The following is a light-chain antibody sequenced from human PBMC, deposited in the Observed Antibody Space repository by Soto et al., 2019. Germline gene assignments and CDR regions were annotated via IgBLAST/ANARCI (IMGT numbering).Light chain of an antibody. CDR1: QSVSSY. J-gene: IGKJ4*01. CDR3: QQRSNWPLT. V-gene: IGKV3-11*01. CDR2: DAS. Sequence: EIVLTQSPATLSLSPGERDTLSCRASQSVSSYLAWYQQKPGQAPRLLIYDASNRATGISARFSGSGSGTDFTLTISSLEPEDFAVYYCQQRSNWPLTFGGGTKVDIK.